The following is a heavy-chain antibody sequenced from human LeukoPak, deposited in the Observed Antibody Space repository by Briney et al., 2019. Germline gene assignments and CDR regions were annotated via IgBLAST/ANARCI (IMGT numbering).Heavy chain of an antibody. CDR3: ARDRVIGGWTDAFDI. V-gene: IGHV3-74*01. CDR2: INSDGSST. CDR1: GFTSSSYW. Sequence: PGGSLRLSCAASGFTSSSYWMHWVRQAPGKGLVWVSRINSDGSSTSYADSVKGRFTISRDNAKNTLYLQMNSLRAEDTAVYYCARDRVIGGWTDAFDIWGQGTMVTASS. J-gene: IGHJ3*02. D-gene: IGHD6-19*01.